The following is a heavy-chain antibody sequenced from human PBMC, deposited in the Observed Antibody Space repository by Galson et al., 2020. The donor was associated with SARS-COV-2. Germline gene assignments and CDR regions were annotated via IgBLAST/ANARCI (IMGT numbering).Heavy chain of an antibody. V-gene: IGHV3-74*01. CDR1: GFTFSSYW. D-gene: IGHD2-2*01. CDR2: INSDGSST. J-gene: IGHJ5*02. Sequence: GESLKISCAASGFTFSSYWMHWVRQAPGKGLVWVSRINSDGSSTSYADSVKGRFTISRDNAKNTLYLQMNSLRAEDTAVYYCARGTVETQLLNIWFDPWGQGTLVTVSS. CDR3: ARGTVETQLLNIWFDP.